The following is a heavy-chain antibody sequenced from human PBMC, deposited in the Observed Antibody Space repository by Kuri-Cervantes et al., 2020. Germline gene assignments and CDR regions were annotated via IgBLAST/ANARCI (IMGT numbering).Heavy chain of an antibody. V-gene: IGHV3-33*01. J-gene: IGHJ6*02. CDR2: IWYDGSNK. CDR3: ARERITMIVVDPMGGMDV. CDR1: GFTFRNYG. D-gene: IGHD3-22*01. Sequence: GESLKISCAASGFTFRNYGMDWVRQAPGKGLEWVAVIWYDGSNKYYADSVKGRFTISRDNSKNTLYLQMNSLRAEDTAVYYCARERITMIVVDPMGGMDVWGQGTTVTVSS.